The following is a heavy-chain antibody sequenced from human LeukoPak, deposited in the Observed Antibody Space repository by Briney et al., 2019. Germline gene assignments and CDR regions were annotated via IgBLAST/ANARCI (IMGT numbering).Heavy chain of an antibody. Sequence: PGGRLRLSCAASGFTFSSYGMHWVRQAPGMGLEWVAVIWSSGSNKYYADSLKGRFTISRDNSKNTLYLQMNSLRAEDTAVYYCARGDYGGVSRWGFDPWGQGTLDTLSS. CDR2: IWSSGSNK. D-gene: IGHD4-23*01. CDR1: GFTFSSYG. V-gene: IGHV3-33*01. CDR3: ARGDYGGVSRWGFDP. J-gene: IGHJ5*02.